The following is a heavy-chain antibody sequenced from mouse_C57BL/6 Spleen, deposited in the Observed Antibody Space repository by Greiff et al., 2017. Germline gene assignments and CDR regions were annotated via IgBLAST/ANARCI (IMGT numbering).Heavy chain of an antibody. J-gene: IGHJ2*01. D-gene: IGHD1-1*01. CDR2: IYPGDGDT. CDR1: GYAFSSYW. CDR3: AREDYGSSYGYFDY. Sequence: QVQLQQSGAELVKPGASVKISCKASGYAFSSYWMNWVKQRPGKGLEWIGQIYPGDGDTNYNGKFKGKATLTADKSSSTAYMQLSSLTSEDSAVYFGAREDYGSSYGYFDYWGQGTTLTVSS. V-gene: IGHV1-80*01.